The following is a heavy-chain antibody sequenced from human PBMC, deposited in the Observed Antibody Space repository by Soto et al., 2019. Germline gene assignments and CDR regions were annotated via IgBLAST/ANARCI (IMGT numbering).Heavy chain of an antibody. Sequence: SETLSLTCGVSGGSLSGATYSWNWIRQPPGKGLEWIGYILPSGTTYYNPSLKSRVTISIDVAKNQFSLSLRSLTAADTAVYYCARSREFDYWSQGTLVTVTS. CDR2: ILPSGTT. CDR1: GGSLSGATYS. J-gene: IGHJ4*02. V-gene: IGHV4-30-2*01. CDR3: ARSREFDY.